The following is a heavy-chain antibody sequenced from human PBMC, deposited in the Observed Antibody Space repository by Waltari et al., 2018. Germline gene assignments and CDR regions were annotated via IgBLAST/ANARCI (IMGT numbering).Heavy chain of an antibody. D-gene: IGHD6-19*01. CDR1: GLPLRCLE. J-gene: IGHJ4*02. CDR3: ARDSSSGWYPIGY. Sequence: EVQLVESGGGWVQPGGSLRLSWAALGLPLRCLEMSWLRQAPGKGLEWVSYIVSSGTGKYYADSVKGRFTISRDNAEKSLYLQMNSLRAEDTAVYYCARDSSSGWYPIGYWGQGTLVTVSS. V-gene: IGHV3-48*03. CDR2: IVSSGTGK.